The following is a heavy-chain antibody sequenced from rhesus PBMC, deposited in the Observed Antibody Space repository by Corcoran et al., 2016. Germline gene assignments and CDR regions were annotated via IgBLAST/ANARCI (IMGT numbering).Heavy chain of an antibody. J-gene: IGHJ4*01. Sequence: QVQLQESGPGLVKPSETLSLTCAVSGGSISSCYYYWRWIRPAPGKGLEWIGYISYSGSSSYNPSLKSRVTISRDTAKNQFSLKLSSVTAADTAVYYCTRDRDRLLDYWGQGVLVTSPQ. V-gene: IGHV4-122*02. CDR3: TRDRDRLLDY. CDR1: GGSISSCYYY. D-gene: IGHD3-9*01. CDR2: ISYSGSS.